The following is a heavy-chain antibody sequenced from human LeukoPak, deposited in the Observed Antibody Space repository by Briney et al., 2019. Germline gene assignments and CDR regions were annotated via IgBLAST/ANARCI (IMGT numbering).Heavy chain of an antibody. V-gene: IGHV3-21*01. D-gene: IGHD3-22*01. J-gene: IGHJ2*01. CDR2: ISSSSSYI. Sequence: GGSLRLSCAASGFTFSSYSMNWVRQAPGKGLEWVSSISSSSSYIYYADSVKGRFTISRDNAKNSLYLQMNSLRAEDTAVYYCARDSGMDYYDSSGYYYVSWYFDLWGRGTLVAVSS. CDR3: ARDSGMDYYDSSGYYYVSWYFDL. CDR1: GFTFSSYS.